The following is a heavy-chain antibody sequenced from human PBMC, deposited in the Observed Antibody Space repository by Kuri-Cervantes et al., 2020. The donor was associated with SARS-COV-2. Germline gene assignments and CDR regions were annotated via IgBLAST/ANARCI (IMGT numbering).Heavy chain of an antibody. CDR2: IYHSGNT. CDR1: RYSITNGYF. V-gene: IGHV4-38-2*01. Sequence: SQTLSLTCVVSRYSITNGYFWGWIRQPPGKGLEWIGSIYHSGNTYQNPSLKSRVSISVDTSKNQFSLKLTSVTAADTAVYYCARASHDYYDTSGLGRFDYWGHGTLVTVSS. J-gene: IGHJ4*01. D-gene: IGHD3-22*01. CDR3: ARASHDYYDTSGLGRFDY.